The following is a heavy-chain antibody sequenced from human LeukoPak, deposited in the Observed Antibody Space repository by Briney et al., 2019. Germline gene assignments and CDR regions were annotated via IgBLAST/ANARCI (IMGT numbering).Heavy chain of an antibody. D-gene: IGHD1-7*01. CDR2: ISYDGSNK. V-gene: IGHV3-30*03. Sequence: GGSLRLSCAASGFTFSSYWMHWVRQAPGKGLEWVAVISYDGSNKYYADSVKGRFTISRDNSKNTLYLQMNSLRAEDTAVYYCARDMGLELLSYWGQGTLVTVSS. CDR1: GFTFSSYW. J-gene: IGHJ4*02. CDR3: ARDMGLELLSY.